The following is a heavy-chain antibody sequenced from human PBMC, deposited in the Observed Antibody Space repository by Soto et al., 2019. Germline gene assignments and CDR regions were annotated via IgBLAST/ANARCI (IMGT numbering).Heavy chain of an antibody. CDR3: ARHPGYCTGTSCYGYYTMDV. V-gene: IGHV4-59*08. J-gene: IGHJ6*02. D-gene: IGHD2-2*01. CDR2: IYYSGST. Sequence: SSETLSLTCTVSGGSISSYYWTWIRQPPGNRLEWIAYIYYSGSTSYNPSLKSRVSISLDTSMNQFSLMLSSVTAADTAVYYCARHPGYCTGTSCYGYYTMDVWGQGTTVTVSS. CDR1: GGSISSYY.